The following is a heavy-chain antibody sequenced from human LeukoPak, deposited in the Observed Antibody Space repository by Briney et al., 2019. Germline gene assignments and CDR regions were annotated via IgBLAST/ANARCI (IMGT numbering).Heavy chain of an antibody. CDR2: INDSGST. V-gene: IGHV4-34*01. CDR1: GESFGDHY. J-gene: IGHJ4*02. CDR3: ARDLSFDWFPYYFDY. D-gene: IGHD3-9*01. Sequence: SETLSLTCGVYGESFGDHYWTWIRQAPGKGLEWIGEINDSGSTTYNPSLKSRVTISEDTSKNQFSLKVSSVTAADTAIYYCARDLSFDWFPYYFDYWGQGILVTVSS.